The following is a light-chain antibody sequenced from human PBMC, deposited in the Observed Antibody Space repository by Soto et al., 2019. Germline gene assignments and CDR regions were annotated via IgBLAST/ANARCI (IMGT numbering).Light chain of an antibody. CDR3: QQSFSNPLT. V-gene: IGKV1-39*01. Sequence: DIQMTHSPSSLSASVGDRVTITCRASQTISSYLNWYQQRPGKAPKLLIYAASSLQSGVPSRFSGSGSGTDFSLTISDLQPEDFARYYCQQSFSNPLTFGGRIKVDIX. CDR2: AAS. CDR1: QTISSY. J-gene: IGKJ4*01.